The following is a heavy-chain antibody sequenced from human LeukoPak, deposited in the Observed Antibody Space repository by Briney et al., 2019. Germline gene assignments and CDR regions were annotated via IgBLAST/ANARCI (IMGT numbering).Heavy chain of an antibody. CDR1: GYTLTELS. Sequence: ASVKVSCKVSGYTLTELSMHWVRQAPGKGLEWMGGFDPEDCETIYAQKFQGRVTMTEDTSTDTAYMELSSLRSEDTAVYYCATENRYYYDSSGYPKDWGQGTLVTVSS. D-gene: IGHD3-22*01. CDR3: ATENRYYYDSSGYPKD. J-gene: IGHJ4*02. CDR2: FDPEDCET. V-gene: IGHV1-24*01.